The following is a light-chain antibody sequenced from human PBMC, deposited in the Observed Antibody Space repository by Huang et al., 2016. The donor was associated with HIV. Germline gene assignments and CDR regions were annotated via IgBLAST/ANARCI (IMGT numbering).Light chain of an antibody. CDR2: AAP. J-gene: IGKJ2*01. CDR1: QSVRNNY. Sequence: IVLTQSPATLSLSPGERATLTGGASQSVRNNYLAWYQQKPCLAPRLLIYAAPVRATGIPDRFSGSGSGTDFTLTISRLEPEDFAMYYCQQYSTSSYTFGQGTKVDI. CDR3: QQYSTSSYT. V-gene: IGKV3D-20*01.